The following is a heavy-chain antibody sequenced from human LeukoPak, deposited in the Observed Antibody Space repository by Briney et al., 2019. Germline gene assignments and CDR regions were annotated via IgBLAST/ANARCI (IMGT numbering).Heavy chain of an antibody. V-gene: IGHV3-15*05. J-gene: IGHJ1*01. Sequence: GGSLRLSCAASGFTFSNVWISWVRQAPGKGLEWVGRIKSKTDGGTIDYAAPVKGRFTISRDDSKDTLYLQMNSLRAEDTAVYYCAKENYGDSTGGRFQHWGQGTLVTVSS. CDR1: GFTFSNVW. D-gene: IGHD4-17*01. CDR2: IKSKTDGGTI. CDR3: AKENYGDSTGGRFQH.